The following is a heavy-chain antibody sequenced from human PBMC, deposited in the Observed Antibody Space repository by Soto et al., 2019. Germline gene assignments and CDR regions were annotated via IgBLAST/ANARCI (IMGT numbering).Heavy chain of an antibody. CDR1: GYTFTGYY. J-gene: IGHJ3*02. Sequence: ASVKVSCKASGYTFTGYYMHWVRQAPGQGLEWMGWINPNSGGTNYAQKFQGWVTMTRDTSISTAYMELSRLRSDDTAVYYCARVGYNWNVLAFDIWGQGTMVTVSS. D-gene: IGHD1-1*01. CDR2: INPNSGGT. V-gene: IGHV1-2*04. CDR3: ARVGYNWNVLAFDI.